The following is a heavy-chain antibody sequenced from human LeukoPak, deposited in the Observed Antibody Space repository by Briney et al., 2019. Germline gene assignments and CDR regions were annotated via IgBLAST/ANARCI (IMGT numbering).Heavy chain of an antibody. CDR2: ISGSGGSA. V-gene: IGHV3-23*01. CDR3: AKAFLSIVVVTAYDY. D-gene: IGHD2-21*02. Sequence: GGSLRLSYAASGFTFSSYAMSWVRQAPGKGLEWVSAISGSGGSAYYADSVKGRFTISRDNSKNTLYLQMNSLRAEDTAVYYCAKAFLSIVVVTAYDYWGRGTLVTVSS. J-gene: IGHJ4*02. CDR1: GFTFSSYA.